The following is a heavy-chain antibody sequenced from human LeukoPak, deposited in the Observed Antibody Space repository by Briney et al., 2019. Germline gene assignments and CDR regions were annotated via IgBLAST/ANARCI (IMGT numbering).Heavy chain of an antibody. D-gene: IGHD5-24*01. CDR2: IYYSGST. J-gene: IGHJ4*02. CDR1: GGSISSSSYY. Sequence: SETLSLTCTVSGGSISSSSYYWGWIRQPPGKGLEWIGSIYYSGSTYYNPSLKSRVTISVDTSKNQFSLKLSSVTAADTAVYYCARGRPIDYWGQGTLVTVSS. CDR3: ARGRPIDY. V-gene: IGHV4-39*07.